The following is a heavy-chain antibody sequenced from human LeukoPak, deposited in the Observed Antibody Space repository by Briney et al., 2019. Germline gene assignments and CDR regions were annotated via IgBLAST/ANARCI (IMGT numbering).Heavy chain of an antibody. CDR3: ARDLLFDIVVVVAATPESDYFDY. Sequence: ASVRVSCKTSGYTFIFYNITWVRQAPGQGLEWMGRISVYNGHTDFARNFQDRVTMTADTSTTTAYMELKSLRSDDTAVYYCARDLLFDIVVVVAATPESDYFDYWGQGTLVTVSS. V-gene: IGHV1-18*01. J-gene: IGHJ4*02. D-gene: IGHD2-15*01. CDR1: GYTFIFYN. CDR2: ISVYNGHT.